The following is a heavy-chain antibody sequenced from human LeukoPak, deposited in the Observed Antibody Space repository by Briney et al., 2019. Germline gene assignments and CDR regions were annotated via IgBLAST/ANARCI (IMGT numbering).Heavy chain of an antibody. CDR2: IIPIFGTA. D-gene: IGHD5-24*01. CDR3: ARSAGRGSRAPITYNWFDP. V-gene: IGHV1-69*13. CDR1: GGTFSSYA. J-gene: IGHJ5*02. Sequence: ASVKVSFKASGGTFSSYAISWVRQAPGQGLEWMGGIIPIFGTANYAQKFQGRVTITADESTSTAYMELSSLRSEDTAVYYCARSAGRGSRAPITYNWFDPWGQGTLVTVSS.